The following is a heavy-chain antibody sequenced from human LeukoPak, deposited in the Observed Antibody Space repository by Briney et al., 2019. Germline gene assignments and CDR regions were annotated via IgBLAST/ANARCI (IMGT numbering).Heavy chain of an antibody. Sequence: PSETLSLTCTVSGGSISSHYWSWIRQPAGKGLEWIGRMYTSGSTNYNPSLKSRVTMSVDTSKNQFSLKLSSVTAADTAVYYCARGLRFYYDSSGYDYWGQGTLVTVSS. CDR3: ARGLRFYYDSSGYDY. V-gene: IGHV4-4*07. D-gene: IGHD3-22*01. CDR2: MYTSGST. J-gene: IGHJ4*02. CDR1: GGSISSHY.